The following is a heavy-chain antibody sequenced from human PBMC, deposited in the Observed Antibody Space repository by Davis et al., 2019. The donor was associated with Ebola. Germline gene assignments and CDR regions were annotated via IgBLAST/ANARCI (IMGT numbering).Heavy chain of an antibody. CDR3: ARGYYYDSSGYRWFDP. Sequence: ASVKVSCKVSGYTLTELSIHWVRQAPGKGLEWMGNFDPEDGEAIYAQRFQDRVTMTEDTSTDTAYMELSSLRSEDTAIYYCARGYYYDSSGYRWFDPWGQGTLVTVSS. CDR2: FDPEDGEA. V-gene: IGHV1-24*01. D-gene: IGHD3-22*01. J-gene: IGHJ5*02. CDR1: GYTLTELS.